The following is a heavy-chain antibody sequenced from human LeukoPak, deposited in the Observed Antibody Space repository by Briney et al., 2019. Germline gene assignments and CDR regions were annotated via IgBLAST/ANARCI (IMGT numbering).Heavy chain of an antibody. D-gene: IGHD1-26*01. CDR2: VNADGSNT. CDR1: GFTFDNYR. J-gene: IGHJ4*02. Sequence: HPGGSLRLSCAASGFTFDNYRMSWVRQAPGKGLEWVSTVNADGSNTYYADSAKGRFTISRDNSKGTLILQMNSLRVEDTALYYCTKRVKYGGTWDHFADWGQGTLVTVSS. V-gene: IGHV3-23*01. CDR3: TKRVKYGGTWDHFAD.